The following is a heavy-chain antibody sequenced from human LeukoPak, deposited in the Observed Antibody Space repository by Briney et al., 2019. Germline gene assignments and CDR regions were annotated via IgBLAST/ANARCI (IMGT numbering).Heavy chain of an antibody. CDR3: VRALVGAAFDT. CDR1: GFTFNVYA. Sequence: GGSLGLPCAASGFTFNVYAMHWVRQVPGKGPEWISSISGSRDFIYYADSVKGRFTISRDNAKNSLYLDMNSLRVEDTAVYFCVRALVGAAFDTWGQGALVTVSS. J-gene: IGHJ4*02. D-gene: IGHD1-26*01. CDR2: ISGSRDFI. V-gene: IGHV3-21*06.